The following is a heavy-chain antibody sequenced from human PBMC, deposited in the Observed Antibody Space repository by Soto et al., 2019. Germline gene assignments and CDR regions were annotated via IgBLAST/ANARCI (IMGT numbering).Heavy chain of an antibody. D-gene: IGHD2-2*01. CDR1: GFTFSSYS. V-gene: IGHV3-21*01. CDR2: ISSSSSYI. J-gene: IGHJ4*02. Sequence: GGSLRLSCAASGFTFSSYSMNWVRQAPGRGLEWVSSISSSSSYIYYADSVKGRFTNSRDNAKNSLYLQMNSLRAEDTAVYYCARSHETPAYFDYWGQGTLVTV. CDR3: ARSHETPAYFDY.